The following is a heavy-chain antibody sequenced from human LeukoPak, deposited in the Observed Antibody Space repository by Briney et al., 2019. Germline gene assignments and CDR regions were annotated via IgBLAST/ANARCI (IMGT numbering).Heavy chain of an antibody. CDR3: ARQGALVKGIDY. Sequence: ASVTVSCKASGYTSTGYYMHWVRQAPGQGLEWMGWINPNSGVTNYAQKFQGRVTMTRDTSISTVYMELSRLRSDDTAVYYCARQGALVKGIDYWGQGTPVTVSS. CDR1: GYTSTGYY. D-gene: IGHD6-13*01. CDR2: INPNSGVT. J-gene: IGHJ4*02. V-gene: IGHV1-2*02.